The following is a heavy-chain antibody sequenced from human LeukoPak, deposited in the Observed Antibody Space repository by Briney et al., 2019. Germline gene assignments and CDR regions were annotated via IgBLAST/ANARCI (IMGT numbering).Heavy chain of an antibody. Sequence: SETLSLTCTVSGGSVRSGNYFWRWIRQSPGRGLEWIVYIYFRGNTKYSPALESRVTISEDPSKNQFSLRLTSLTAADTAVYYCARVDWWFDIMTGWPAITNNGMDVWGQGTTVIVSS. CDR1: GGSVRSGNYF. V-gene: IGHV4-61*01. D-gene: IGHD3-9*01. CDR3: ARVDWWFDIMTGWPAITNNGMDV. CDR2: IYFRGNT. J-gene: IGHJ6*02.